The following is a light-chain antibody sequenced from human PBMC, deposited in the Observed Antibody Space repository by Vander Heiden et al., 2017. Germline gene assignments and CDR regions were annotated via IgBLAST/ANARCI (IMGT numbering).Light chain of an antibody. CDR3: SSYTSTSTFV. CDR2: DLN. Sequence: QSALTQPASASGSPGQSITISSTGTSSDVGAYNYVSWFQQRPGKAPKFVIYDLNNRPSGVSDRLSGSKSGNTASLTISGLQAEDEADYYCSSYTSTSTFVFGTGTKVTVL. CDR1: SSDVGAYNY. V-gene: IGLV2-14*03. J-gene: IGLJ1*01.